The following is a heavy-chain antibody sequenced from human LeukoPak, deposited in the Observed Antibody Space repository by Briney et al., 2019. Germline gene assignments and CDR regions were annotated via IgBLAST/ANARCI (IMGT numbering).Heavy chain of an antibody. J-gene: IGHJ4*02. CDR2: IIPIFGTA. D-gene: IGHD5-18*01. CDR3: ASASGYSYGPQGSYYFDY. V-gene: IGHV1-69*05. CDR1: GGTFISYA. Sequence: GASVKVSCKASGGTFISYAISWVRQAPGQGLEWMGRIIPIFGTANYAQKFQGRVTITTDESTSTAYMELSSLRSENTAVYYCASASGYSYGPQGSYYFDYWGQGTLVTVSS.